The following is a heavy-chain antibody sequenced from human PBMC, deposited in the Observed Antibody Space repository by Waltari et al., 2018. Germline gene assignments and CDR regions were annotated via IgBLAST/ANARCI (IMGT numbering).Heavy chain of an antibody. CDR1: RCSISPHY. J-gene: IGHJ1*01. CDR3: ALSSTSCYASACSEYFQH. CDR2: IYYSGST. V-gene: IGHV4-59*11. Sequence: VHLQGSGPALVKPSETLSLTCTVSRCSISPHYWSSIPQPAGEGLEWIWYIYYSGSTNYNPSLKSRVTISVDTSKTQFSLKLSFVTAADTAVYYCALSSTSCYASACSEYFQHWGQGTLVTVSS. D-gene: IGHD2-2*01.